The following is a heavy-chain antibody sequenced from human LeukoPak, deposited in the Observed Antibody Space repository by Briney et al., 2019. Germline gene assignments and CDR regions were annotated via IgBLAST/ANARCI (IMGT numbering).Heavy chain of an antibody. CDR1: GYTFTGYY. J-gene: IGHJ4*02. CDR3: ARGYDFWSGFDY. CDR2: INPNSGNT. Sequence: ASVKVSCKASGYTFTGYYMHWVRQAPGQGLEWMGWINPNSGNTGYAQKFQGRVTMTRNTSISTAYMELSSLRSEDTAVYYCARGYDFWSGFDYWGQGTLVTVSS. V-gene: IGHV1-8*02. D-gene: IGHD3-3*01.